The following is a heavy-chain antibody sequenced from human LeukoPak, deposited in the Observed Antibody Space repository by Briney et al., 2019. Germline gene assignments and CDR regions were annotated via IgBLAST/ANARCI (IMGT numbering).Heavy chain of an antibody. V-gene: IGHV3-30*02. Sequence: GGSLRLSCAASGFTFSSYGMHWVRQAPGKGLEWVAFIRYDGSNKYYADSVKGRFTISRDNSKNTLYLQMNSLRAEDTAVYYCAKDTGAIVATIFDYWGQGTLVTVSS. CDR3: AKDTGAIVATIFDY. CDR2: IRYDGSNK. J-gene: IGHJ4*02. CDR1: GFTFSSYG. D-gene: IGHD5-12*01.